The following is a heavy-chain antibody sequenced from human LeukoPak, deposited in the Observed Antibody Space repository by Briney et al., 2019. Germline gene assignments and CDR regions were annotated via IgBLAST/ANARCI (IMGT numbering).Heavy chain of an antibody. D-gene: IGHD5-18*01. V-gene: IGHV4-39*07. J-gene: IGHJ4*02. CDR3: ARGFRDTAMASP. CDR2: IYYSGST. Sequence: TSETLSLTCTVSGGSISSSSYYWAWIRQPPGKGLEWVGSIYYSGSTYYNPSLKSRVTISVDTSKNQFSLKLSSVTAADTAVYYCARGFRDTAMASPWGQGTLVTVSS. CDR1: GGSISSSSYY.